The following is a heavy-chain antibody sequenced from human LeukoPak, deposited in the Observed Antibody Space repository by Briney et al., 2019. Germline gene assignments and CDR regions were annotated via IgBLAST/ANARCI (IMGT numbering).Heavy chain of an antibody. CDR3: AKSYWEPLNQFDY. J-gene: IGHJ4*02. CDR1: GFTFSGYG. V-gene: IGHV3-30*02. D-gene: IGHD1-26*01. CDR2: IRYDGSNK. Sequence: PGGSLRLSCAASGFTFSGYGMHWVRQAPGKGLEWVAFIRYDGSNKHYADSVKGRFTISRDNSKNTLYLQMNSLRVEDTAVYYCAKSYWEPLNQFDYWGQGTLVTVSS.